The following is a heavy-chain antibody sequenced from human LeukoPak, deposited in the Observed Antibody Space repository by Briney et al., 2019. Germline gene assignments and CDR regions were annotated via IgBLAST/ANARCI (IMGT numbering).Heavy chain of an antibody. CDR1: EFTFSSYS. J-gene: IGHJ6*02. CDR2: IYSGGST. CDR3: ARKNYYYYGMDV. Sequence: GGSLRLSCAASEFTFSSYSMNWDRQAPGKGLEWVSVIYSGGSTYYADSVKGRFAISRDNAKNSLYLQMNSLRDEDTAVYHCARKNYYYYGMDVWGQGTTVTVSS. V-gene: IGHV3-66*01.